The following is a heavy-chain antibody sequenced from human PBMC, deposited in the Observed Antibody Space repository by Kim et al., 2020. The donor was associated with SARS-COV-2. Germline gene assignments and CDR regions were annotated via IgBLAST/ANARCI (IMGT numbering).Heavy chain of an antibody. CDR1: GFTFSSYS. D-gene: IGHD3-10*01. CDR2: ISSSSSYI. CDR3: ARDRSLWFGELSADYYYGMDV. J-gene: IGHJ6*02. V-gene: IGHV3-21*01. Sequence: GGSLRLSCAASGFTFSSYSMNWVRQAPGKGLEWVSSISSSSSYIYYADSVKGRFTISRDNAKNSLYLQMNSLRAEDTAVYYCARDRSLWFGELSADYYYGMDVWGQGTTVTVSS.